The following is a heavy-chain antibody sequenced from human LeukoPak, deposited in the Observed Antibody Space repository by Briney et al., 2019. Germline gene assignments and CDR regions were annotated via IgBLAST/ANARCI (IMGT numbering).Heavy chain of an antibody. V-gene: IGHV4-39*07. Sequence: SETLSLTCTVSGGSISSSSYYWGWIRQPPGKGLEWIGSIYHSGSTYYNPSLKSRVTISVDTSKNQFSLKLSSVTAADTAVYYCARSWAHSSSTTFDYWGQGTLVTVSS. CDR3: ARSWAHSSSTTFDY. D-gene: IGHD6-6*01. J-gene: IGHJ4*02. CDR2: IYHSGST. CDR1: GGSISSSSYY.